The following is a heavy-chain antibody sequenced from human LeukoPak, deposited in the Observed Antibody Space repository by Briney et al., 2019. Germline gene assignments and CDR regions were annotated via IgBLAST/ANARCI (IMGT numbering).Heavy chain of an antibody. CDR3: AELGITMIGGV. Sequence: GASVKVSCKASGGTFSTYAMSWVRQAPGKGLEWVSYISSSGSTIYYADSVKGRFTISRDNAKNSLYLQMNSLRAEDTAVYYCAELGITMIGGVWGKGTTVTISS. CDR1: GGTFSTYA. D-gene: IGHD3-10*02. V-gene: IGHV3-48*04. J-gene: IGHJ6*04. CDR2: ISSSGSTI.